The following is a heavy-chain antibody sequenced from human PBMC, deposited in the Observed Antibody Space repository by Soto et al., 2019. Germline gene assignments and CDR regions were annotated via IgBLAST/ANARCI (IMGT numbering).Heavy chain of an antibody. V-gene: IGHV4-30-2*01. CDR3: ARVPAL. J-gene: IGHJ4*02. CDR2: IYHSGST. Sequence: PSETPSLTCAVSGGSISSGGYSWGWILQPPGKVLEWIGYIYHSGSTYYNPSLKSRVTISVDRSKNQFSLKLTSVTAADTAVYYCARVPALWGQGTLVTVAS. CDR1: GGSISSGGYS.